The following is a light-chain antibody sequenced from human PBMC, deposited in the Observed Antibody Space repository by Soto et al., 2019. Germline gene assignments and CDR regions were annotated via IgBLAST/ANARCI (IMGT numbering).Light chain of an antibody. CDR2: DAS. CDR3: QHYNDWPS. CDR1: QSVSSN. J-gene: IGKJ1*01. Sequence: EIVMTQSPATLSVSPGERATLSCRASQSVSSNLAWYQHKPGQAPRLLIYDASTRATGIPARFSGSGSGTEFTLTISSLQSEDFAVYYCQHYNDWPSFGLGTKVDIK. V-gene: IGKV3-15*01.